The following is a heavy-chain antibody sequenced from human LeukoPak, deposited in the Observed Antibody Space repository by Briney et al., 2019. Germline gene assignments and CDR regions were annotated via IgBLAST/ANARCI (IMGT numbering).Heavy chain of an antibody. D-gene: IGHD3-10*01. V-gene: IGHV4-39*07. CDR1: GGSISRSTYY. CDR3: ARRGLPYYYYYMDV. CDR2: INHSGST. Sequence: SETLSLTCTVSGGSISRSTYYWGWIRQPPGKGLEWIGEINHSGSTNYNPSLKSRVTISVDTSKNQFSLKLSSVTAADTAVYYCARRGLPYYYYYMDVWGKGTTVTISS. J-gene: IGHJ6*03.